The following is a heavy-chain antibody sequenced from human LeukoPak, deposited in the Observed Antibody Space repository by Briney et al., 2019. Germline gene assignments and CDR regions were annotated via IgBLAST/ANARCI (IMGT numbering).Heavy chain of an antibody. Sequence: SETLSLTCTVSGGSISSYYWSWIRHPPGKGLEWIGYIYYSWSTNYNPFLKRRVTISVDTSKNQFSLKLSSVTAAAAAVYYCARDRCSGGSCYSDYWGQGTLVTVSS. CDR1: GGSISSYY. D-gene: IGHD2-15*01. J-gene: IGHJ4*02. V-gene: IGHV4-59*01. CDR3: ARDRCSGGSCYSDY. CDR2: IYYSWST.